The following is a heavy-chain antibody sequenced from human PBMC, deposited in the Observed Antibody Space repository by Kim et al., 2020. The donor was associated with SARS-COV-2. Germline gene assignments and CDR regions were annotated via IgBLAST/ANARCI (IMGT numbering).Heavy chain of an antibody. Sequence: DTRHSPSFQGQVTISAEKSISTAYLQWSSLKASDTAMYYCARATRGELDVWGQGTTVTVSS. CDR3: ARATRGELDV. CDR2: DT. J-gene: IGHJ6*02. V-gene: IGHV5-51*01. D-gene: IGHD7-27*01.